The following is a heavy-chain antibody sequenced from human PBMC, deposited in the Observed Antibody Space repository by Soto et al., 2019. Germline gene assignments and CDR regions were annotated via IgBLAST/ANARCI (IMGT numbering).Heavy chain of an antibody. CDR2: ISSRSIYI. CDR1: GFTFNTYT. CDR3: AREEVSRPNTYHGLDV. Sequence: GGSLRLSCAASGFTFNTYTMNWVRQAPGKGLEWVSSISSRSIYIYYADSVTGRFTISRDDARNSLYLQMNSLRAEDTAVYYCAREEVSRPNTYHGLDVWGQGITVTVSS. J-gene: IGHJ6*02. V-gene: IGHV3-21*01.